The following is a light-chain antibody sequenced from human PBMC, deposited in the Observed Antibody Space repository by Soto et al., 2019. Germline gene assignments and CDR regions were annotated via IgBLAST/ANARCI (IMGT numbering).Light chain of an antibody. V-gene: IGKV3-20*01. Sequence: ESVFTQSPRPLCLSPRESPNLLRILSHTVSKRYLAWYQQKPGQPPRLLIYGASSRDTGIPDRFSGSGSGTDFTLTISRLEPEDFAVYYCQQYGSSPRVTFGQAKR. CDR3: QQYGSSPRVT. CDR2: GAS. CDR1: HTVSKRY. J-gene: IGKJ5*01.